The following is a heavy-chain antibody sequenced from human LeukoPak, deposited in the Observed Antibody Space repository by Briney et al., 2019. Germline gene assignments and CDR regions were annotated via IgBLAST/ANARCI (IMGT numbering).Heavy chain of an antibody. Sequence: GASVKVSCKASGGTFSSYAISWVRQAPGQGLEWMGRITPILGIANYAQKFQGRVTITADKSTSTAYMELSSLRSEDTAVYYCARAFPNAFDIWGQGTMATVSS. CDR3: ARAFPNAFDI. CDR1: GGTFSSYA. CDR2: ITPILGIA. D-gene: IGHD2/OR15-2a*01. V-gene: IGHV1-69*04. J-gene: IGHJ3*02.